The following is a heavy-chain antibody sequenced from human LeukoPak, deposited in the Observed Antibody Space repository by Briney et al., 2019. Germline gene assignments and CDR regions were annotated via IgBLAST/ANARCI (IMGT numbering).Heavy chain of an antibody. D-gene: IGHD5-18*01. J-gene: IGHJ4*02. CDR2: IYTSGST. V-gene: IGHV4-4*07. CDR3: ARDIREYSYGYSFDY. CDR1: VGSISSYY. Sequence: SETLSHTRTVPVGSISSYYWSWIRQPAGRGLEWMGRIYTSGSTNYNPALKSRVTMSVDTSKNQFSLKLSSVTAADTAVYYCARDIREYSYGYSFDYWGQGTLVTVSS.